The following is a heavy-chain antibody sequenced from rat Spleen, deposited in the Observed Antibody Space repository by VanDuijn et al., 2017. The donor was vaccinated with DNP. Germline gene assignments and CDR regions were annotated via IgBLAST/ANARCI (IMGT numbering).Heavy chain of an antibody. Sequence: QVQLKESGPGLVQPSQTLSLTCSVSGFSLPSYGVSWVRQPPGKGLEWIATISSGGNTYYSSALKSRLSFSKATSKSQVFLKLNSLQTEDIATYYCARDQGYGYFDFWGQGVMVTVSS. CDR2: ISSGGNT. V-gene: IGHV2S12*01. J-gene: IGHJ2*01. D-gene: IGHD4-3*01. CDR3: ARDQGYGYFDF. CDR1: GFSLPSYG.